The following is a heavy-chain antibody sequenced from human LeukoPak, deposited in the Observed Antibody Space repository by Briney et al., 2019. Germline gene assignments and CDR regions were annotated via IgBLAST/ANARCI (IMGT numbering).Heavy chain of an antibody. Sequence: GSLRLSCAASGFTFSSYWMSWVRQAPGKGLEWVANIKQDGSEKYYVDSVKGRFTISRDNSKSTLYLQMSSLRADDTALYYCAGVDAAMPDAFDIWGQGTTVTVSS. CDR2: IKQDGSEK. V-gene: IGHV3-7*04. CDR3: AGVDAAMPDAFDI. CDR1: GFTFSSYW. D-gene: IGHD5-18*01. J-gene: IGHJ3*02.